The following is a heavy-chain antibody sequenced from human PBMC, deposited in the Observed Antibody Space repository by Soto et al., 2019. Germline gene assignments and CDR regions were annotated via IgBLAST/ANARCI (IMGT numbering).Heavy chain of an antibody. Sequence: SETLSLTCTVSGGSISSSSYYWGWIRQPPGEGLEWIGSIYYSGSTYYNPSLKSRVTISVDTSKNQFSLKLNSVTAADTAVYYCARDLWGYCGTDCYPLDVWGQGTTVTVSS. J-gene: IGHJ6*02. CDR2: IYYSGST. CDR3: ARDLWGYCGTDCYPLDV. CDR1: GGSISSSSYY. V-gene: IGHV4-39*07. D-gene: IGHD2-21*02.